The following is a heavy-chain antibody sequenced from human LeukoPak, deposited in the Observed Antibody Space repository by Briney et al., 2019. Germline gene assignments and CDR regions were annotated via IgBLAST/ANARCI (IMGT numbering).Heavy chain of an antibody. CDR3: AREGVSRSGSGSYYYYGMDV. Sequence: GGSLRLSCAASGFTFSSYAMHWVRQAPGKGLEWVAVISYDGSNKYYADSVKGRFPISRDNSKNTLYLQMNSLRAEDTAVYYCAREGVSRSGSGSYYYYGMDVWGQGTTVTVSS. V-gene: IGHV3-30-3*01. CDR2: ISYDGSNK. J-gene: IGHJ6*02. CDR1: GFTFSSYA. D-gene: IGHD1-26*01.